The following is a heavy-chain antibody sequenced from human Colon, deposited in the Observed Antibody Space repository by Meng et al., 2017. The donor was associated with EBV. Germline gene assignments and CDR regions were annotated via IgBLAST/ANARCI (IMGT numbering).Heavy chain of an antibody. J-gene: IGHJ4*02. CDR2: ISTNTGNP. V-gene: IGHV7-4-1*01. CDR3: GILKYTSGFYRPAY. D-gene: IGHD6-19*01. Sequence: QWQLGQTRPELKNTVSSVKVSCKAAGYTITRDPMNRGQQAAGLGVEWIGWISTNTGNPTYAQGLIGRFVFSVDTSVRTAYLQTGSPTAEYTAVYYCGILKYTSGFYRPAYWGQGALVTVSS. CDR1: GYTITRDP.